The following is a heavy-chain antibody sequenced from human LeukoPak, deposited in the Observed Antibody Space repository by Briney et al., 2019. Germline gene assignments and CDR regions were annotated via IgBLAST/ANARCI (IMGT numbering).Heavy chain of an antibody. D-gene: IGHD6-19*01. CDR1: GFTFSSYW. V-gene: IGHV3-7*01. Sequence: GGSLRLSCAASGFTFSSYWMSWVRQAPGKGLEWVANIKQDGSEKYYVDSVKGRFTISRDNAKNSLYLQMNSLRAEDTAVYYCAYSIAEAGWQYYYYGMDVWGQGTTVTVSS. CDR3: AYSIAEAGWQYYYYGMDV. J-gene: IGHJ6*02. CDR2: IKQDGSEK.